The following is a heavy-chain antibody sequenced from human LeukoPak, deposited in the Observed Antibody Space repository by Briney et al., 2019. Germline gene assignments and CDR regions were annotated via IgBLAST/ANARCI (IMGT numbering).Heavy chain of an antibody. CDR2: IHSSGDYI. D-gene: IGHD1-20*01. J-gene: IGHJ4*02. Sequence: PGGSLRLSCAASASGVAFTSHSMNWVRQAPGKGLEWISYIHSSGDYIFYADSVKGRFTVSRDNARNSLYLQMNSLRAEDTAIYYCAREYNSRATFDYWGQGTLVTASS. CDR1: ASGVAFTSHS. V-gene: IGHV3-21*05. CDR3: AREYNSRATFDY.